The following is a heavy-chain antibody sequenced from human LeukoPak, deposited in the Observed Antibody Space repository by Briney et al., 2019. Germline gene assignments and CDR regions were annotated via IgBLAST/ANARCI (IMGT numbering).Heavy chain of an antibody. CDR3: ASVSRRVYCSSTSCYDGY. Sequence: PSETLSLTCTVSGGSISSYYWSWIRQPPGKGLEWIGYIYYSGSTNYNPSLKSRVTISVDTSKNQFSLNVTSVTAADTAVYYCASVSRRVYCSSTSCYDGYWGQGTLVTVSS. D-gene: IGHD2-2*01. CDR1: GGSISSYY. J-gene: IGHJ4*02. CDR2: IYYSGST. V-gene: IGHV4-59*12.